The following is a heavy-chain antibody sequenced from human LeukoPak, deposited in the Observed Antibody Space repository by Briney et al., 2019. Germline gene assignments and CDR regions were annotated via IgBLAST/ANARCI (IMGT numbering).Heavy chain of an antibody. Sequence: SVKVSCKASGGTFSSYAISWVRQAPGQGLEWMGGIIPIFGTANYAQKFQGRVTITADKSTSTAYMELSSLRSEDTAVYYCARALGYSYGTYYMDVWGKGTTVTVSS. CDR2: IIPIFGTA. D-gene: IGHD5-18*01. V-gene: IGHV1-69*06. J-gene: IGHJ6*03. CDR3: ARALGYSYGTYYMDV. CDR1: GGTFSSYA.